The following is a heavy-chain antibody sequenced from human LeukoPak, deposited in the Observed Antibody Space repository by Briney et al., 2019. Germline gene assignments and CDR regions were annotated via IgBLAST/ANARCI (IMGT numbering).Heavy chain of an antibody. CDR2: IKQDGSEK. CDR3: ARVGDRSGNGYSH. D-gene: IGHD2-2*03. CDR1: GLTFSSRDW. Sequence: GGSLRLSCVASGLTFSSRDWMTWVRQAPGKGLEWVANIKQDGSEKYYVDSVKGRFTISRDNAKNSVDLQMNSLRVEDMAVYYCARVGDRSGNGYSHWGQGTLVTVSS. V-gene: IGHV3-7*01. J-gene: IGHJ4*02.